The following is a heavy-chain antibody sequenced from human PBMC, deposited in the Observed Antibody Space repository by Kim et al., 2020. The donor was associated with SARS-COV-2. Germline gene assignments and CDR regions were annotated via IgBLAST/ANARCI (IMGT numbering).Heavy chain of an antibody. CDR1: GFTFNTYW. V-gene: IGHV3-74*01. Sequence: GGSLRLSCEGSGFTFNTYWMDWVRQAPGKGLVWLSRINCAGITTNYADSVKGRFTISRDNAKNTVYLEMNSLRAEETAVYYCARGRYYGMDVWGQGTTVTVSS. J-gene: IGHJ6*02. CDR3: ARGRYYGMDV. CDR2: INCAGITT.